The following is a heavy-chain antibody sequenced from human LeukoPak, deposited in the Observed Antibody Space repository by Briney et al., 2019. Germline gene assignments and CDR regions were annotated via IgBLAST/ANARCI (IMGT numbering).Heavy chain of an antibody. J-gene: IGHJ4*02. D-gene: IGHD1/OR15-1a*01. Sequence: GGSLRLSCAASGFTFNSYSMNWVRQAPGKGLEWVASISSSSSSIHYADSVKGRFTISRDNARNSLTLQMNGLRAEDTALYYCARDGKQHLAPFYFDCWGQGALVTVSS. V-gene: IGHV3-21*04. CDR1: GFTFNSYS. CDR3: ARDGKQHLAPFYFDC. CDR2: ISSSSSSI.